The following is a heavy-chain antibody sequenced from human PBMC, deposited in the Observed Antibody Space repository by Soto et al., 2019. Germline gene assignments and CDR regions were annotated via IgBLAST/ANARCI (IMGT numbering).Heavy chain of an antibody. CDR1: GDSVSSNSGA. V-gene: IGHV6-1*01. D-gene: IGHD6-6*01. Sequence: SQTLSLICAISGDSVSSNSGAWSWIRQSPSRGLEWLGRTFYRSKWYSDYAVSLRGRITINSDTSKNQFSLQLNSVTPEDTAIYFCARDGGGYSTSFAMDVWGQGTPVTVSS. J-gene: IGHJ6*02. CDR3: ARDGGGYSTSFAMDV. CDR2: TFYRSKWYS.